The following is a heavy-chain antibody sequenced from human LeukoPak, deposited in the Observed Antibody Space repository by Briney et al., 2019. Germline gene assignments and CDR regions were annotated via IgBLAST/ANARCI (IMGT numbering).Heavy chain of an antibody. J-gene: IGHJ4*02. V-gene: IGHV4-34*01. D-gene: IGHD4-17*01. Sequence: SETLSLTCAVYGGSFSGYYWSWIRQPPGKGLEWIGEINHSGSTNYNPSLKSRVTISVDRSKNQFSLKLSSVTAADTAVYYCARLGGARLRCRGFDYWGQGTLVTVSS. CDR3: ARLGGARLRCRGFDY. CDR1: GGSFSGYY. CDR2: INHSGST.